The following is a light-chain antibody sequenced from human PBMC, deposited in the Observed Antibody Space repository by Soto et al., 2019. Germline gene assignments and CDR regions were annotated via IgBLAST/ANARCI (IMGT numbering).Light chain of an antibody. CDR2: GAS. V-gene: IGKV3-15*01. J-gene: IGKJ3*01. CDR1: QSVSSN. CDR3: QQYNNWPFA. Sequence: EIVMTQSPATLSVSRGERATLSCRASQSVSSNLAWYQQKPGQAPRLLIYGASTRATGIPARFSGSGSGTEFTLTISSLQSEDFAVYYCQQYNNWPFAFGHGTKVDIK.